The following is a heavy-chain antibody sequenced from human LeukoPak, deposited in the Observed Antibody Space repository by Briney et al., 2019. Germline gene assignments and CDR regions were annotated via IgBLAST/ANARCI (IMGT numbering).Heavy chain of an antibody. CDR1: GGSISSSSYY. V-gene: IGHV4-39*01. CDR3: ARTRYSYGYDAFDI. Sequence: SSETLSLTCTVSGGSISSSSYYWGWIRQPPGKGLEWIGSIYYSGSTYYNPSLKSRVTISVDTSKNQFSLKLSSVTAADTAVYYCARTRYSYGYDAFDIWGQGTMVTVSS. D-gene: IGHD5-18*01. J-gene: IGHJ3*02. CDR2: IYYSGST.